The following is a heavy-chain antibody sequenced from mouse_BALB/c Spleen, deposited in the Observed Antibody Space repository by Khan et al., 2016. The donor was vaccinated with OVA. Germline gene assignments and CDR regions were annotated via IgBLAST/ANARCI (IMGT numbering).Heavy chain of an antibody. D-gene: IGHD1-1*02. CDR3: ARDGARYNYAMDY. J-gene: IGHJ4*01. CDR2: ITYSGRT. CDR1: GYSITSDYA. Sequence: EVQLQESGPGLVKPSQFLSLTCTVTGYSITSDYAWNWIRKFPGNKLEWMGYITYSGRTNYNPALKSRISITRDTSKNQFFLQLNSVTTADKATYYCARDGARYNYAMDYWGQGTSVTVSS. V-gene: IGHV3-2*02.